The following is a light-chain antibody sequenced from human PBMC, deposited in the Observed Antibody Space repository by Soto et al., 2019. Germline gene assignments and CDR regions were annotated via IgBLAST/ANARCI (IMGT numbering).Light chain of an antibody. V-gene: IGLV2-23*02. Sequence: QSVLPQPASVSGSPGQAITISCTGTSSDVGSYNLVSWYQQHPGKVPKLMIFEVSKRPSGVSNRFSGSKSGDTASLTISGLQAEDEADYYCCSYAGSSTFYVFGTGTKVTVL. CDR1: SSDVGSYNL. CDR3: CSYAGSSTFYV. J-gene: IGLJ1*01. CDR2: EVS.